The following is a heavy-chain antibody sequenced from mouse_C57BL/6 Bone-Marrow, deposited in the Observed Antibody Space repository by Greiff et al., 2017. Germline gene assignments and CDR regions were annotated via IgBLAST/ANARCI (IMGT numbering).Heavy chain of an antibody. J-gene: IGHJ4*01. CDR1: GFTFTDYY. D-gene: IGHD2-5*01. V-gene: IGHV7-3*01. CDR2: IRNKANGYTT. Sequence: EVKLVESGGGLVQPGGSLSLSCAASGFTFTDYYMSWVRQPPGKALEWLGFIRNKANGYTTEYSVSVKGRFTISRDNSQSILYLQMNALRAEDSATYYCARFYYSNYDYAMDYWGQGTSVTVSS. CDR3: ARFYYSNYDYAMDY.